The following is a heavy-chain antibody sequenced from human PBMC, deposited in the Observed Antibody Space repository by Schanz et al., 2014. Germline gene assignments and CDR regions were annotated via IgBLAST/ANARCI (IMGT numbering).Heavy chain of an antibody. CDR2: IKKDGSEK. D-gene: IGHD1-1*01. V-gene: IGHV3-7*01. CDR3: ARGRVLES. Sequence: EVQLVQSGGGLVQPGGSLRLSCAASGFTFSSHWMTWVRQAPGKGLEWVANIKKDGSEKYYVDSVKGRFTISRDNAKNSLFLQMNSLRPEDTAVYYCARGRVLESWGQGTLVTVSS. J-gene: IGHJ5*02. CDR1: GFTFSSHW.